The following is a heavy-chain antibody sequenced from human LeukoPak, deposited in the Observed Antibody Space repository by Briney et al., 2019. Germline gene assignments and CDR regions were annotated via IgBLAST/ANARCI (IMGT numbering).Heavy chain of an antibody. CDR1: GGSISSYY. Sequence: PSKTLSLTCTVSGGSISSYYWSWIRQPPGKGLEWIGYIYYSGSTNYNPSLKSRVTISVDTSKNQFSLKLSSVTAADTAVYYCAKERVAASVRGVMNHWGQGSLVTVSS. CDR2: IYYSGST. CDR3: AKERVAASVRGVMNH. V-gene: IGHV4-59*12. J-gene: IGHJ5*02. D-gene: IGHD3-10*01.